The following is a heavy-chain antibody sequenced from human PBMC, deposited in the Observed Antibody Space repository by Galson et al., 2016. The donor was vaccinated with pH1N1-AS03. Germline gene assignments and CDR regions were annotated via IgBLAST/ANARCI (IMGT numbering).Heavy chain of an antibody. V-gene: IGHV1-8*01. CDR1: GYTFTSND. CDR3: ARGVSAGVDF. D-gene: IGHD3-10*01. Sequence: SVKVSCKASGYTFTSNDINWVRQATGQGLEWMGWMNPNTGITGYAQKFQGRVTMTRDTSISTAYMELSSLRSEDTAAYFCARGVSAGVDFWGQGTLVTVSS. J-gene: IGHJ4*02. CDR2: MNPNTGIT.